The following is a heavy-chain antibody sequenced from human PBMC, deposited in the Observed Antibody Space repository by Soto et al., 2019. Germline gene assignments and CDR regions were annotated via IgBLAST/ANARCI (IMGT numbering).Heavy chain of an antibody. V-gene: IGHV1-69*13. J-gene: IGHJ4*02. CDR3: ARSRYYYDSSGYSDFDY. CDR1: GGTFSSYA. Sequence: SVKVSCKASGGTFSSYAISWVRQAPGQGLEWMGGIIPIFGTANYAQKFQGRVTITADESTSTAYMELSSLRSEDTAVYYCARSRYYYDSSGYSDFDYWGQGTLVTVSS. D-gene: IGHD3-22*01. CDR2: IIPIFGTA.